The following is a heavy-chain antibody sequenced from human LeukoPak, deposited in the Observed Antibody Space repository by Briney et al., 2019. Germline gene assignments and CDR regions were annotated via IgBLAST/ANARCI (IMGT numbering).Heavy chain of an antibody. CDR2: INPNSGGT. Sequence: RRASVKVSCKASGYTFTGYYMHWVRQAPGQGLEWMGWINPNSGGTNYAQKFQGRVTMTRDTSISTAYMEPSRLRSDDTAVYYCARDRPTYYYDSSGYHDAFDIWGQGTMVTVSS. J-gene: IGHJ3*02. D-gene: IGHD3-22*01. CDR1: GYTFTGYY. CDR3: ARDRPTYYYDSSGYHDAFDI. V-gene: IGHV1-2*02.